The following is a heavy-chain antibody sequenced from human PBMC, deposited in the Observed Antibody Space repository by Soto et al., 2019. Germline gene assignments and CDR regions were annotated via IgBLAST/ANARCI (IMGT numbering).Heavy chain of an antibody. CDR3: ARQHGRPGVAAARPDAFDI. CDR1: GYSFTSYW. V-gene: IGHV5-10-1*03. CDR2: IDPSDSYT. D-gene: IGHD6-13*01. J-gene: IGHJ3*02. Sequence: EVQLVQSGAEVKKPGESLRISCKGSGYSFTSYWISWVRQMPGKGLEWMGRIDPSDSYTNYSPSFQGHVTISADKSISTAYLQWSSLKASDTAMYYCARQHGRPGVAAARPDAFDIWGQGTMVTVSS.